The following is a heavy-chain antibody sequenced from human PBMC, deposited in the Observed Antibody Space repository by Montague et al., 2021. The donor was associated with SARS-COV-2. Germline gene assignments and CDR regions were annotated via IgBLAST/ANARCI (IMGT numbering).Heavy chain of an antibody. V-gene: IGHV4-59*01. CDR2: IYYSGST. J-gene: IGHJ4*02. CDR3: ARDFDY. Sequence: SGTLSLTCTVSGGSISNYYWSWIRQPPGRGLEWIGYIYYSGSTDYSPSLKSRVTISLDTSKNQFSLKVTSVTAADTAVYYCARDFDYWGQGTLVTVSS. CDR1: GGSISNYY.